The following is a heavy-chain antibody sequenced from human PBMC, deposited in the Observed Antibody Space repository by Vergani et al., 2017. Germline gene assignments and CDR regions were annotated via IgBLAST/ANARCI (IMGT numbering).Heavy chain of an antibody. CDR3: ASAVGDSGIEARVGVGWFDP. CDR2: IYYSWST. V-gene: IGHV4-59*12. CDR1: GGSISSYY. D-gene: IGHD6-6*01. J-gene: IGHJ5*02. Sequence: QVQLQESGPGLVKPSETLSLTCTVSGGSISSYYWSWIWQPPGQGLEWIGFIYYSWSTNYNPSLKSRVTISVDTSKNQCSLMLSTVNAADTAVSACASAVGDSGIEARVGVGWFDPWGQGTLVTVSS.